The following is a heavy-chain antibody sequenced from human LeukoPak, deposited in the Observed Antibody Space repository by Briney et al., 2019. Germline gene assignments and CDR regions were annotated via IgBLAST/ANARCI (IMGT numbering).Heavy chain of an antibody. CDR1: GYTFTGYY. CDR3: ARVGLIYYYGMDV. Sequence: ASVKVSCKASGYTFTGYYMHWVRQAPGQGLEWMGWINPNSGGTNYAQKFQGRVTMTRDTSISTAYMELGRLRSDDTAVYYCARVGLIYYYGMDVWGQGTTVTVSS. D-gene: IGHD2-8*01. V-gene: IGHV1-2*02. CDR2: INPNSGGT. J-gene: IGHJ6*02.